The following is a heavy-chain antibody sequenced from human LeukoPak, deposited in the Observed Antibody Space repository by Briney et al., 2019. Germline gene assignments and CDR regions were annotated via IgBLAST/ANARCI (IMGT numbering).Heavy chain of an antibody. D-gene: IGHD2-2*01. Sequence: GGSLRLSCAASGFTFSSYAMSWVRQAPGKGLEWVSAISGSGGSTYYADSVKGRFTISRDNSKNTLYLQMNSLRAEDTAVYYCASQDIVVVPAAMGQTGYFGYWGQGTLVTVSS. CDR2: ISGSGGST. CDR3: ASQDIVVVPAAMGQTGYFGY. CDR1: GFTFSSYA. J-gene: IGHJ4*02. V-gene: IGHV3-23*01.